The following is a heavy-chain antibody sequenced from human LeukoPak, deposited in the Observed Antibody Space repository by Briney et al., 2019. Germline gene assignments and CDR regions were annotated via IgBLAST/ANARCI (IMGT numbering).Heavy chain of an antibody. CDR2: IYSSGST. J-gene: IGHJ4*02. Sequence: PSETLSLTCAVSGASISGSGYYWGWIRQPPGKGLEWIGNIYSSGSTYCNASLQSRVTISIDTSKNQFSLRLNSVTAADTAMYYCAKSGGYGLIDYWGQGTRVTVSS. CDR1: GASISGSGYY. CDR3: AKSGGYGLIDY. V-gene: IGHV4-39*01. D-gene: IGHD1-26*01.